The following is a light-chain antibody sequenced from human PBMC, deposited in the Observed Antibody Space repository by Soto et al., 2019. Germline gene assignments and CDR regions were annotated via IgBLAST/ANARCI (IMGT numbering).Light chain of an antibody. CDR3: QQSYTYPYT. CDR2: EAS. V-gene: IGKV1-5*03. CDR1: QSIRTW. Sequence: DIQMTQSPSTLSAAVGDRVTITCQASQSIRTWLAWYQQRPGEAPNLLIYEASKLQIGVPSRFGGSGSGTEFTVTISSLQPDDVGTYYCQQSYTYPYTFGQGTKLEI. J-gene: IGKJ2*01.